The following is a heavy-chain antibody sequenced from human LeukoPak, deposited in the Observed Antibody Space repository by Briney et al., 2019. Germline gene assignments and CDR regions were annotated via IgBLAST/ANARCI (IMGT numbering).Heavy chain of an antibody. CDR2: IYYSGST. CDR1: GGSISSYY. V-gene: IGHV4-59*12. CDR3: ARDRAGYSSGWYGENYYFDY. J-gene: IGHJ4*02. Sequence: SETLSLTCTVSGGSISSYYWSWIRQPPGKGLEWIGYIYYSGSTNYNPSLKSRVTISVDTSKNQFSLKLSSVTAADTAVYYCARDRAGYSSGWYGENYYFDYWGQGTLVTVSS. D-gene: IGHD6-19*01.